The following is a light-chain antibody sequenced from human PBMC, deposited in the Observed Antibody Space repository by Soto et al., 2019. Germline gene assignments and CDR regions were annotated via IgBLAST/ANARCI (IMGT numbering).Light chain of an antibody. CDR2: VAS. V-gene: IGKV1-9*01. CDR1: QGISNY. J-gene: IGKJ5*01. CDR3: QQLFSFPPT. Sequence: DIQLTQSPSFLSASVGDRVTITCRASQGISNYLAWYQQKPGKAPNLLIYVASSLQSGVPSRFSGSGSGTEFTPTISRPQPEDLATYYCQQLFSFPPTFGQGTRLEIK.